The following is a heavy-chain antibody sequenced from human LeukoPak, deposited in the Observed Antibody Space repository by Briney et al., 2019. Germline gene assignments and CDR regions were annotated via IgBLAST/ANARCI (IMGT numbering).Heavy chain of an antibody. D-gene: IGHD2-2*01. CDR3: ARTTEGYCSSASCFGFSYSYYMDV. Sequence: PSETLSLTRSVSGGSINSGSYYWSWIRQPAGKGLEWTGRIYTGGSTNYNPSLKSRVTISVDTSKNQFSLKLSSVIAADTAVYYCARTTEGYCSSASCFGFSYSYYMDVWGKGTTVTISS. V-gene: IGHV4-61*02. CDR1: GGSINSGSYY. J-gene: IGHJ6*03. CDR2: IYTGGST.